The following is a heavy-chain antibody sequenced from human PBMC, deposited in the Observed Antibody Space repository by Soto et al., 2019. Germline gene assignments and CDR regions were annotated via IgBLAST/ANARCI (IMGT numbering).Heavy chain of an antibody. V-gene: IGHV1-69*13. Sequence: GGSVKVSCKASGGTFSRYSIRWVRQAPGQGLEWMGGIIPIFGTANYAQKFQGRVTITADESTSTAYMELSSLRSEDTAVYYCARTKYSSSYDYWGQGTLVTVSS. J-gene: IGHJ4*02. CDR1: GGTFSRYS. D-gene: IGHD6-6*01. CDR3: ARTKYSSSYDY. CDR2: IIPIFGTA.